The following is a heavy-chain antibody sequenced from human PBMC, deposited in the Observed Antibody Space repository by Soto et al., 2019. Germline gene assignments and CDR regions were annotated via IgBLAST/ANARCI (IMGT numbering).Heavy chain of an antibody. Sequence: WETLSLTCKVSGCSISSSSFFWGWIRQPPGKGLEWIGNIYYSGSPSYNPSLQSRVSISIDASKNQFSLRLSSVTAADTAVYYCARLGRLLSFGDLYPYWGQGILVTVS. CDR3: ARLGRLLSFGDLYPY. D-gene: IGHD3-10*01. CDR1: GCSISSSSFF. V-gene: IGHV4-39*01. J-gene: IGHJ4*02. CDR2: IYYSGSP.